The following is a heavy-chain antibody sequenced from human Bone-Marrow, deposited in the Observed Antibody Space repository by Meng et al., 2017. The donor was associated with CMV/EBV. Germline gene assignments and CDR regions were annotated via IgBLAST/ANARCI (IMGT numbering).Heavy chain of an antibody. CDR1: GFTFSSHA. V-gene: IGHV3-21*01. J-gene: IGHJ3*02. CDR3: ARDLDYSLTVSINAFDI. Sequence: GGSLRRSCATSGFTFSSHAMSWVRQAPGKGLEWVSSISSSSSYIYYADSVKGRFTISRDNAKNSLYLQMNSLRAEDTAVYYCARDLDYSLTVSINAFDIWGQGTMVTVSS. D-gene: IGHD2-15*01. CDR2: ISSSSSYI.